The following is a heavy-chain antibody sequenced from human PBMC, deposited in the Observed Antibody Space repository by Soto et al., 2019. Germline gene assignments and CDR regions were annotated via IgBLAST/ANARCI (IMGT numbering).Heavy chain of an antibody. D-gene: IGHD2-2*01. CDR1: GGTFSSYA. V-gene: IGHV1-69*13. J-gene: IGHJ4*02. CDR3: ARGSRYCISTSCYASHFDY. CDR2: IIPIFGTA. Sequence: SVKVSCKASGGTFSSYAISWVRQAPGQGLEWMGGIIPIFGTANYAQKFQGRVTITADESTSTAYMELSSLRSEDTAVYYCARGSRYCISTSCYASHFDYWGQGTLVTVSS.